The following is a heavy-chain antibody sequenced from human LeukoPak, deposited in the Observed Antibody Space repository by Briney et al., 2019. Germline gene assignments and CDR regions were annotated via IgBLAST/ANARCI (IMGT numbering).Heavy chain of an antibody. J-gene: IGHJ4*02. CDR1: GFTFDDYA. V-gene: IGHV3-21*01. Sequence: GGSLRLSCAASGFTFDDYAMHWVRHGPGKGLEWVSSISSSSSYIYYADSVKGRFTISRDNAKNSLYLQMNSLRAEGTAVYYCAREVWFDYWGQGTLVTVSS. CDR3: AREVWFDY. D-gene: IGHD1-20*01. CDR2: ISSSSSYI.